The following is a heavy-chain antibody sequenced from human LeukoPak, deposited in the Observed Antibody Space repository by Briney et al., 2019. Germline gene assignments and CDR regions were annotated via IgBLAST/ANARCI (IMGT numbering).Heavy chain of an antibody. CDR1: GFTFDDYV. CDR2: ISWNGGNI. J-gene: IGHJ4*02. CDR3: AKDGSWGGTTGSGNYYGD. V-gene: IGHV3-9*01. Sequence: GGSLRLSCAASGFTFDDYVMHWVRQAPGKGLEWVSGISWNGGNIAYADSVKGRFTISRDNAKNSLYLQMNSLRAEDTALYYCAKDGSWGGTTGSGNYYGDWGQGTLVTVSS. D-gene: IGHD3-10*01.